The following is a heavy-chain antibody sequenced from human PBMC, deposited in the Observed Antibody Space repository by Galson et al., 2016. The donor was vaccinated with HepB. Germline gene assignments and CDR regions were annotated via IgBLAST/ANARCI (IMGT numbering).Heavy chain of an antibody. V-gene: IGHV3-66*01. Sequence: SLRLSCAGSGLTVSSNCMTWVRLAPGKGLEWVAIIYSGGTTYYADSVKGRFTISTDSSQNTIFLHMNPLRAEDTAVYYCARDVFTDGFDVWGQGTLDTVSS. CDR3: ARDVFTDGFDV. CDR2: IYSGGTT. J-gene: IGHJ3*01. D-gene: IGHD5-24*01. CDR1: GLTVSSNC.